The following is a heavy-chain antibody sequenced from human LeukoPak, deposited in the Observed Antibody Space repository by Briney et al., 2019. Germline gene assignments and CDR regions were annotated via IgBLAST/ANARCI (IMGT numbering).Heavy chain of an antibody. V-gene: IGHV1-69*13. J-gene: IGHJ4*02. CDR3: ARGGVQLERFDY. Sequence: SVKVSCKASGGTFSSYAISWVRQAPGQGLEWMGGIIPIFGTANYAQKFQGRVTITADESSGTAYMDLSSLRSEDTAVYYCARGGVQLERFDYWGQGTLVTVSS. D-gene: IGHD1-1*01. CDR2: IIPIFGTA. CDR1: GGTFSSYA.